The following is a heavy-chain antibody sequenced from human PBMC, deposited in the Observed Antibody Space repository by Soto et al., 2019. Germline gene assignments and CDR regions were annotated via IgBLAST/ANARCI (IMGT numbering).Heavy chain of an antibody. D-gene: IGHD6-19*01. Sequence: EVQLVESGGGLVQPGGSLRLSCAASGFTFSCYSMNWVRQAPGNGLEWVSYISSSSSTIYYADSVKGRFTISRDNAKNSLYLQMNSLRAEDTAVYYCARDGGQWLNWFDPWGQGTLVTVSS. V-gene: IGHV3-48*01. CDR2: ISSSSSTI. CDR1: GFTFSCYS. CDR3: ARDGGQWLNWFDP. J-gene: IGHJ5*02.